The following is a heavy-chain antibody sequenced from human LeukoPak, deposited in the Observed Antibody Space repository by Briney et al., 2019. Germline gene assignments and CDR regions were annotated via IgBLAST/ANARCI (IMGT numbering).Heavy chain of an antibody. D-gene: IGHD3-22*01. CDR3: ARGDSSGHPAFDY. CDR1: GGSLSSGIYF. V-gene: IGHV4-39*07. Sequence: SETLSLTCSVSGGSLSSGIYFWGWIRQPPGKGLQWIGSMSHVGSTYYNPSLQSRVTISVDKSKNQFSLKLNSVTAADTAVYYCARGDSSGHPAFDYWGQGTLVTVSS. J-gene: IGHJ4*02. CDR2: MSHVGST.